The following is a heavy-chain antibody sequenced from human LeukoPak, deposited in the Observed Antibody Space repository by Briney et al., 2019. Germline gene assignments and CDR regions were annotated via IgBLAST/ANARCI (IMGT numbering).Heavy chain of an antibody. V-gene: IGHV4-39*07. CDR1: GGSISSSSYY. CDR3: ARVTGIVGIFDY. J-gene: IGHJ4*02. D-gene: IGHD1-20*01. Sequence: SETLSLTCSVSGGSISSSSYYWGWIRQPPGKGLEWIGSIYYSGSTYYNPSLKSRVTISGDTSKNQFSLKLSSLTAADTAVYYCARVTGIVGIFDYWGQGTLVTVSS. CDR2: IYYSGST.